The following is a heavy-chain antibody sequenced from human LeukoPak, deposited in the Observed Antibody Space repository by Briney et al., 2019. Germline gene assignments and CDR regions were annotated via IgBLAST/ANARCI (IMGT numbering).Heavy chain of an antibody. CDR1: GFTFDDYA. J-gene: IGHJ4*02. CDR2: ISWNSGSI. D-gene: IGHD6-6*01. V-gene: IGHV3-9*03. Sequence: SGGSLRLSCAASGFTFDDYAMHWVRQAPGKGLEWVSGISWNSGSIGYADSVKGRFTISRDNAKNSLYLQMNSLRAEDMALYYCAKADVYSSSSGNFDYWGQGTLVTVSS. CDR3: AKADVYSSSSGNFDY.